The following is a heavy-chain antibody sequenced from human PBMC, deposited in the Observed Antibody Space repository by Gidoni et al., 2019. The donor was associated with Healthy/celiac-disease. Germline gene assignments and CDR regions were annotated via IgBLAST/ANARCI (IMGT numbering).Heavy chain of an antibody. V-gene: IGHV3-23*01. J-gene: IGHJ4*02. CDR2: ISGSGGST. D-gene: IGHD3-9*01. CDR3: AKDHAGRYFDWLPRRLRYFDY. Sequence: EVQLLESGGGLVQPGGSLRLSCAASGFTFRSYAMSWVRQAPGKGLEWVSAISGSGGSTYYADSVKGRFTISRDNSKNTLYLQMNSLRAEDTAVYYCAKDHAGRYFDWLPRRLRYFDYWGQGTLVTVSS. CDR1: GFTFRSYA.